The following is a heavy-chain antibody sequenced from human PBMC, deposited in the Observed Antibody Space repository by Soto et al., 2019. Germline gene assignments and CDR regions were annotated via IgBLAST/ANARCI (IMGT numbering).Heavy chain of an antibody. CDR2: VKSKTDGGSS. Sequence: WVCMRLSCAAAGCTFSNAWISWIRKIKGKGLEWVGRVKSKTDGGSSDYAAPVKGRFAVSRDDSKNIVYLQMNSLKIEDTGVYYCPTDSRTTLPEIRFDYWGHGTQVTVSS. J-gene: IGHJ4*01. CDR1: GCTFSNAW. D-gene: IGHD1-26*01. CDR3: PTDSRTTLPEIRFDY. V-gene: IGHV3-15*07.